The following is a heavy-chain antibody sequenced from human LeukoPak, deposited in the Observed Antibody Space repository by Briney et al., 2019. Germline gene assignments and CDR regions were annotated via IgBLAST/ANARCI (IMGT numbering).Heavy chain of an antibody. J-gene: IGHJ5*02. CDR3: ATSQGPGNHWFDP. CDR2: MFAAGNT. Sequence: GGSLRLSCAASGFTVSSDFMSWVRQAPGKGLEWVSIMFAAGNTYYADSVEGRFTISRDTSKNMLYLQMNSLTAEDTAIYYCATSQGPGNHWFDPWGQGTLVTVSS. V-gene: IGHV3-53*01. CDR1: GFTVSSDF.